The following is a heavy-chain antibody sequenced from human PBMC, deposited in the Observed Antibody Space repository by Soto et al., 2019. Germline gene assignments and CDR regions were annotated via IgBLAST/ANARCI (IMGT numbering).Heavy chain of an antibody. J-gene: IGHJ6*03. CDR2: ISSSSTYI. CDR3: ARGTRDYYYMDV. D-gene: IGHD2-2*01. Sequence: GGSLRLSCTASGFTFTSYSMNWVRQAPGKGLEWVSSISSSSTYIYYADSVKGRFTISRDNAKNSLYLQVNSLRAEDTAMYYCARGTRDYYYMDVWGKGTTVTVSS. CDR1: GFTFTSYS. V-gene: IGHV3-21*01.